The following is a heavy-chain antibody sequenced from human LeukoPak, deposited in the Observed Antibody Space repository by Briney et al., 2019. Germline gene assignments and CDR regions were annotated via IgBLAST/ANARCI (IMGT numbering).Heavy chain of an antibody. CDR2: IYYSGST. Sequence: SETLSLTCTVSGGSISSSSYYWGWIRQPPGKGLEWIGYIYYSGSTNYNPSLKSRVTISVDTSKNQFSLKLSSVTAADTAVYYCARANSSGYPGAFDIWGQGTMVTVSS. J-gene: IGHJ3*02. V-gene: IGHV4-61*05. CDR1: GGSISSSSYY. CDR3: ARANSSGYPGAFDI. D-gene: IGHD3-22*01.